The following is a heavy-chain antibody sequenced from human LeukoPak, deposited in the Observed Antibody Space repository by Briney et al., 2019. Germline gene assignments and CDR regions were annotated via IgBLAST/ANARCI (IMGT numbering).Heavy chain of an antibody. D-gene: IGHD2-2*01. V-gene: IGHV3-23*01. Sequence: GGTLRLSCAASGFTFSSYGMSWVRQAPGKGLEWVSAISGSGGSTYYADSVKGRFTISRDNSKNTLYLQMNSLRAEDTAVYYCAKDHEIYCSSTSCYAPFDYWGQGTLVTVSS. CDR1: GFTFSSYG. J-gene: IGHJ4*02. CDR2: ISGSGGST. CDR3: AKDHEIYCSSTSCYAPFDY.